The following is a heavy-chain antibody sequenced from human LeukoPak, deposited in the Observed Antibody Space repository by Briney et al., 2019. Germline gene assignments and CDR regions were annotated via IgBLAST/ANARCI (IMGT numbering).Heavy chain of an antibody. V-gene: IGHV1-18*01. CDR2: ISAYNGNT. Sequence: ASVKVSCKASGYTFTSYGISWVRQAPGQGLEWMGWISAYNGNTNYAQKLQGRVTMTTDTSTNTAYMELRSLRSDDTAVYYCARVAPPGYSNYVDYFDSWGQGTLVTVSS. D-gene: IGHD4-11*01. CDR1: GYTFTSYG. J-gene: IGHJ4*02. CDR3: ARVAPPGYSNYVDYFDS.